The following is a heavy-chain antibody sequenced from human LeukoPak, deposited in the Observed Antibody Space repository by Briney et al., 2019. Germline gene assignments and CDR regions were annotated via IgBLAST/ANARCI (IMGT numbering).Heavy chain of an antibody. CDR3: TRDDGTSIKYYFDY. J-gene: IGHJ4*02. CDR2: ISYDGSNK. V-gene: IGHV3-30*03. CDR1: GFTFSSYG. D-gene: IGHD1-1*01. Sequence: PGRSLRLSCAASGFTFSSYGMHWVRQAPGKGLEWVAVISYDGSNKYYADSVKGRFTISRDNSKNTLYLQMNSLRAEDTAVYYCTRDDGTSIKYYFDYWGQGTLVTVSS.